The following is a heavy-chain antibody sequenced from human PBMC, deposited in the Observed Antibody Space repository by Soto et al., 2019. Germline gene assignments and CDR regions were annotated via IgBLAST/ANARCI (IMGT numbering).Heavy chain of an antibody. D-gene: IGHD2-8*01. V-gene: IGHV1-69*13. J-gene: IGHJ6*02. Sequence: SVKVSCKASGGTFSSYAISWVRQAPGQGLEWMGGIIPIFGTANYAQKFQGRVTITADESTSTAYMELSSLRSEDTAVYYCASGTKSRRCSTNGVCPGNYYYYYAMDVWGQGTTVT. CDR2: IIPIFGTA. CDR3: ASGTKSRRCSTNGVCPGNYYYYYAMDV. CDR1: GGTFSSYA.